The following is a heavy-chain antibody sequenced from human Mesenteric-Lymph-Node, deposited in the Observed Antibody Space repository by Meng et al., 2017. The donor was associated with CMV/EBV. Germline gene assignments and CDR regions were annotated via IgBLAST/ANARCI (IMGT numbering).Heavy chain of an antibody. V-gene: IGHV3-30-3*01. D-gene: IGHD5-12*01. J-gene: IGHJ4*02. CDR2: ISYDGSQK. CDR1: GFTFDDYA. Sequence: GESLKISCAASGFTFDDYAMHWVRQAPGQGLEWVAVISYDGSQKYLAESVKGRFTISRDSSKNTLYLQMSGLRAEDTAVYYCARDVEKEYYSGCQGYWGQGTLVTVSS. CDR3: ARDVEKEYYSGCQGY.